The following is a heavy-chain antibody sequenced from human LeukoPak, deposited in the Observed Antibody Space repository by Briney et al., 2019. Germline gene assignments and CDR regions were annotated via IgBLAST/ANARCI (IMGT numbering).Heavy chain of an antibody. J-gene: IGHJ6*02. V-gene: IGHV4-39*07. CDR1: GGSISSSSYY. Sequence: SETLSLTCTVSGGSISSSSYYWGWIRQPPGKGLEWIGSIYYSGSTNYNPSLKSRVTISVDTSKNQFSLKLSSVTAADTAVYYCARGSLFLYYGMDVWGQGTTVTVSS. CDR3: ARGSLFLYYGMDV. CDR2: IYYSGST. D-gene: IGHD3-10*02.